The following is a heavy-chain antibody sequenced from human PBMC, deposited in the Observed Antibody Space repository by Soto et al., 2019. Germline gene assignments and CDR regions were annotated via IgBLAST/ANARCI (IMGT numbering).Heavy chain of an antibody. CDR1: GYTFTSYD. Sequence: EASVKGSCKASGYTFTSYDMHWVRQAPGQGLEWMGIINPSGGSTSYAQKFQGRVTMTRDTSTSTVYMELSSLRSEDTAVYYCARDRPDTAMHILWGQGTLVTVSS. V-gene: IGHV1-46*01. J-gene: IGHJ4*02. CDR3: ARDRPDTAMHIL. D-gene: IGHD5-18*01. CDR2: INPSGGST.